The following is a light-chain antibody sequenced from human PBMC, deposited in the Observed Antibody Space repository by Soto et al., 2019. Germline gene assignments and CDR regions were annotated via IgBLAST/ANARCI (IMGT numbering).Light chain of an antibody. CDR3: QQRYIWPPLT. CDR2: DAS. CDR1: QSVNIY. Sequence: EIVLTQSPATLSLSPGERATLSCRASQSVNIYLAWYQQKPGHAPRLLIYDASNRATGIPARFSGSGSGTDFTLTISSLEPEDFAVYYCQQRYIWPPLTFGGGTKVEIK. V-gene: IGKV3-11*01. J-gene: IGKJ4*01.